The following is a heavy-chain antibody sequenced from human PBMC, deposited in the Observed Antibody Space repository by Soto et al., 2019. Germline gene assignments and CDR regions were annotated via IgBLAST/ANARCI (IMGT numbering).Heavy chain of an antibody. CDR2: ISYSGTT. Sequence: SETLSLTCTVSGGSISSGNYYLRWIRQPPGKGLEWIGYISYSGTTHYNPSLKSRVTISADTSKNQFSLKLSSVTAADTAVYYCARDPYYDSSGSPTGAFDIWGQGTMVTVSS. CDR3: ARDPYYDSSGSPTGAFDI. CDR1: GGSISSGNYY. D-gene: IGHD3-22*01. V-gene: IGHV4-61*01. J-gene: IGHJ3*02.